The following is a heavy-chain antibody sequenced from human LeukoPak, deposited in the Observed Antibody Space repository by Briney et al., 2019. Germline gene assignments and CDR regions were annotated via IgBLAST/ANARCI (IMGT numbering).Heavy chain of an antibody. Sequence: GGSLRLFCAASGFTFSSYAMSWVRQAPGKGLEWVSAISSSGGSTYYADSVKGRFTISRDNAKNSLYLQMNSLRAEDTAVYYCARDYYGYYFDYWGQGTLVTVSS. CDR2: ISSSGGST. CDR3: ARDYYGYYFDY. J-gene: IGHJ4*02. CDR1: GFTFSSYA. D-gene: IGHD3-10*01. V-gene: IGHV3-23*01.